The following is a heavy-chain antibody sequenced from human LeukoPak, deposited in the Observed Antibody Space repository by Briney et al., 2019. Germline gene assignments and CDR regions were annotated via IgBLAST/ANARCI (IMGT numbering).Heavy chain of an antibody. J-gene: IGHJ6*02. V-gene: IGHV3-48*03. D-gene: IGHD4-11*01. Sequence: PGGSLRLSCAASGFIFSRYEMNWVRQAPGKGLEWVSYISSSGTDIFYADSVKGRFTISRDNAKNSLFLQMNSLRAEDTAVYYCARDHYSIGYYYGMDVWGQGTTVTVSS. CDR3: ARDHYSIGYYYGMDV. CDR2: ISSSGTDI. CDR1: GFIFSRYE.